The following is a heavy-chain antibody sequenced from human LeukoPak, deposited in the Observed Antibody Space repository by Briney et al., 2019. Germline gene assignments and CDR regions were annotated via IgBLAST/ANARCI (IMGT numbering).Heavy chain of an antibody. Sequence: GGSLRLSCAAPGFTFSSDGMHWVRQAPGKGLEWVAVIWYDGSNKYYADSVKGRFTISRGNSKNTLYLQMNSLRAEDTAVYYCARDGGSSWYYFDYWGQGTLVTVSS. V-gene: IGHV3-33*01. CDR2: IWYDGSNK. CDR3: ARDGGSSWYYFDY. CDR1: GFTFSSDG. J-gene: IGHJ4*02. D-gene: IGHD6-13*01.